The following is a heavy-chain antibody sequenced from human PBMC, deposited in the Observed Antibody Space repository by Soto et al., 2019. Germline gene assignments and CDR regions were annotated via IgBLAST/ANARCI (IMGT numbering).Heavy chain of an antibody. CDR2: ISAYNGNT. V-gene: IGHV1-18*01. CDR1: GYTFTSYG. D-gene: IGHD1-1*01. J-gene: IGHJ5*02. CDR3: AREYKWNDAMYNLFDP. Sequence: QVQLVQSGAEVKKPGASVKVSCKASGYTFTSYGISWVRQAPGQGLEWMGWISAYNGNTNYAQKLQGRVTMTTDTSTSKAYMGLRSLRSDDTAVYYCAREYKWNDAMYNLFDPWGQGTLVTVSS.